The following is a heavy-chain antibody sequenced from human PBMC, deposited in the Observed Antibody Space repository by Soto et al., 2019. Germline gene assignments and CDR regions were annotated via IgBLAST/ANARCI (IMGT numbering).Heavy chain of an antibody. Sequence: QVQLVESGGGLVPPGGSLRLPCEVSVSTFVAPYISWIPRAQGKGLEWLSYISPGSRYPAYADSVKGRFTISRDNAKRSLYLQMMSLTAEDTAIYYCVRGGGGGLFDPWGQGTMVTVSS. CDR2: ISPGSRYP. D-gene: IGHD2-15*01. CDR1: VSTFVAPY. V-gene: IGHV3-11*06. CDR3: VRGGGGGLFDP. J-gene: IGHJ5*02.